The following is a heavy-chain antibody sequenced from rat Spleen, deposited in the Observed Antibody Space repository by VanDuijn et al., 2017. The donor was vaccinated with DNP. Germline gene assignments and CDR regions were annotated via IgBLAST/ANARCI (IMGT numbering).Heavy chain of an antibody. CDR1: GFSFSDYY. J-gene: IGHJ4*01. V-gene: IGHV5S10*01. CDR3: LKHLDA. Sequence: EVQLVESGGGLVQPGGSLKLSCVASGFSFSDYYMAWVRQAPKKGPEWVATIIYDGSRTYYRDSVKGRFTISRDNAKSTLYLQMNSLRSEDTATYYCLKHLDAWGQGTSVTVSS. CDR2: IIYDGSRT.